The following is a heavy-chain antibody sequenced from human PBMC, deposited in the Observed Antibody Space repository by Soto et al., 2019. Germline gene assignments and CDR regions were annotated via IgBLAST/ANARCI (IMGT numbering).Heavy chain of an antibody. CDR1: GFTFSSYG. J-gene: IGHJ4*02. D-gene: IGHD1-7*01. Sequence: GSLRLSCAASGFTFSSYGMHWVRQAPGKGLEWVAVISYDGSNKYYADSVKGRFTISRDNSKNTLYLQMNSLRAEDTAVYYCAKDGPGITGTTGGSLDYWGQGTLVTVSS. CDR3: AKDGPGITGTTGGSLDY. V-gene: IGHV3-30*18. CDR2: ISYDGSNK.